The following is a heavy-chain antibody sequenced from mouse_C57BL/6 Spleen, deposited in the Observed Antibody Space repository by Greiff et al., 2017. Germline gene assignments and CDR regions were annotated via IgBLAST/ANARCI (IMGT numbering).Heavy chain of an antibody. D-gene: IGHD1-1*01. CDR1: GFTFSDYG. CDR3: ARNYYGSRGYFDY. J-gene: IGHJ2*01. CDR2: ISSGSRTT. Sequence: EVHLVESGGGLVKPGGSLKLSCAASGFTFSDYGMHWVRQAPEKGLEWVAYISSGSRTTYYADTVKGRFTLSRDNAKNTLFLQMHSLRSEDTAMYYCARNYYGSRGYFDYWGQGTTLTVSS. V-gene: IGHV5-17*01.